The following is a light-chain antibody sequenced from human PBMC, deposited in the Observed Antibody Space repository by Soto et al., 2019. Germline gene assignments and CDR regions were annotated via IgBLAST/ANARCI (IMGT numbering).Light chain of an antibody. CDR3: QQYNSYSPT. Sequence: DIQMTQSPSSLSASVGDRVTITCRASQSISSYLNWYQQKPGEAPKLLIYGMSNLQGGVPSRFSGRGSGTDFTLTISSLQPDDFATYYCQQYNSYSPTFGQGTKVEIK. CDR1: QSISSY. V-gene: IGKV1-39*01. CDR2: GMS. J-gene: IGKJ1*01.